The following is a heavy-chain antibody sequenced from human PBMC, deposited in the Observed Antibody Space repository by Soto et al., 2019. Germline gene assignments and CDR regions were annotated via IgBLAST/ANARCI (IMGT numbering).Heavy chain of an antibody. D-gene: IGHD3-10*01. CDR3: ARPFNMVRGVMDV. V-gene: IGHV4-39*01. CDR1: GGSISSSSYY. J-gene: IGHJ6*02. Sequence: SETLSLSCTVSGGSISSSSYYWGWIRQPPGKGLEWIGSIYYSGSTYYNPSLKSRVTISVDTSKNQFSLKLSSVTAADTAVYYCARPFNMVRGVMDVWGQGTTVTVSS. CDR2: IYYSGST.